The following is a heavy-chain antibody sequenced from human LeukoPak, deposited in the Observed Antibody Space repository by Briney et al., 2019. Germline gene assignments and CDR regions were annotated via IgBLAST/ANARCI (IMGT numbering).Heavy chain of an antibody. CDR1: GFTFSSYA. V-gene: IGHV3-23*01. D-gene: IGHD6-13*01. CDR2: ISGSGGST. Sequence: GGSLRLSCAASGFTFSSYAMSWVRQAPGKGLEWVSAISGSGGSTYYADSVKGRFTISRDNSKNTLYLQMNSLRAEDTAVYYCAKDLYSSSWYQIDPWGQGTLVTVSS. J-gene: IGHJ5*02. CDR3: AKDLYSSSWYQIDP.